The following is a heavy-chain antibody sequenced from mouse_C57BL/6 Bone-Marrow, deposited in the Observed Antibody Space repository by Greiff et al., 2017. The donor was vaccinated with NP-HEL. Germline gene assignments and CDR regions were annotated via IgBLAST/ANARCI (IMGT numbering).Heavy chain of an antibody. D-gene: IGHD1-2*01. Sequence: EVQGVESGGDLVKPGGSLKLSCAASGFTFSSYGMSWVRQTPDKRLEWVATISSGGSYTYYPDSVKGRFTISRDNAKNTLYLQMSSLKSEDTAMYYCARRLLRILYFDYWGQGTTLTVSS. CDR1: GFTFSSYG. CDR3: ARRLLRILYFDY. J-gene: IGHJ2*01. V-gene: IGHV5-6*01. CDR2: ISSGGSYT.